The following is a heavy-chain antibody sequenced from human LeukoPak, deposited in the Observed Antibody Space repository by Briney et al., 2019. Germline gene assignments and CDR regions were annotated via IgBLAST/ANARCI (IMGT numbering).Heavy chain of an antibody. J-gene: IGHJ3*02. D-gene: IGHD3-22*01. CDR1: GFTFSSYW. Sequence: GGSLRLSRAASGFTFSSYWMHWVRQAPGKGLVWVSHINRDGSSTNYADSVKGRFSVSRDNADNTLYPQMNSLRAEDTAVYYCARVLDSSGFYYRNEPFDIWGQGTMVTASS. CDR2: INRDGSST. CDR3: ARVLDSSGFYYRNEPFDI. V-gene: IGHV3-74*01.